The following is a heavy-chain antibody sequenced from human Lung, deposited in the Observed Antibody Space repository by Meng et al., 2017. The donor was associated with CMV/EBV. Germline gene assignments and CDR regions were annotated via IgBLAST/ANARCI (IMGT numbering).Heavy chain of an antibody. V-gene: IGHV1-2*02. CDR2: INPNSGGT. CDR1: GYTFTGYY. Sequence: SXXVSXKASGYTFTGYYMHWVRQAPGQGLEWMGWINPNSGGTNYAQKFQGRVTMTRDTSISTAYMELSRLRSDDTAVYYCARDGSLGYCSSTSCYGAGWFDPWGQGXLVTVSS. CDR3: ARDGSLGYCSSTSCYGAGWFDP. J-gene: IGHJ5*02. D-gene: IGHD2-2*01.